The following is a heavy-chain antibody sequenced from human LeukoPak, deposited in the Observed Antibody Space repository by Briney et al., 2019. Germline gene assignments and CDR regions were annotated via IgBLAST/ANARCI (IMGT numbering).Heavy chain of an antibody. D-gene: IGHD6-13*01. Sequence: GESLQISCEASGSSFNTYWIACVRQMGGRGLGWMGIIYPGDSDTKYSPSFQGQATISADNSISTAYLQWSSLKASDTAMYYCARHSSSWYYFDYWGQGTLVTVSS. V-gene: IGHV5-51*01. CDR3: ARHSSSWYYFDY. J-gene: IGHJ4*02. CDR2: IYPGDSDT. CDR1: GSSFNTYW.